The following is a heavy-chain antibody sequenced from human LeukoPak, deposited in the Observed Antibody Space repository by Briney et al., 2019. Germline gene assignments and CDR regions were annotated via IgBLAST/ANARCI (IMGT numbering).Heavy chain of an antibody. CDR1: GGSISSSSYY. CDR3: ARQGQYISSSLSWFDP. Sequence: SETLSLTCTVSGGSISSSSYYWGWIRQPPGKGLEWIGSIYYSGSTYYNPSLKSRVTISVDTSKNQFSLKLSSVTAADTAVYYCARQGQYISSSLSWFDPWGQGILVTVSS. J-gene: IGHJ5*02. D-gene: IGHD6-6*01. V-gene: IGHV4-39*01. CDR2: IYYSGST.